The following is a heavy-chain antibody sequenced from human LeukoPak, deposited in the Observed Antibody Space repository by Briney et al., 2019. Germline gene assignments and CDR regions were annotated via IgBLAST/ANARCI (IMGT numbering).Heavy chain of an antibody. J-gene: IGHJ4*02. CDR2: IPYDGSIK. V-gene: IGHV3-30*09. CDR1: GFTLSNFA. CDR3: AKTYDNGWYVCDY. D-gene: IGHD6-19*01. Sequence: GGSLRLSCAASGFTLSNFAMNWVRQAPGKGLEWVAFIPYDGSIKSYADSVKGRFAVSRDNSKNTLYLQMNSLRPEDTAFYSCAKTYDNGWYVCDYWGQGTLVTVSS.